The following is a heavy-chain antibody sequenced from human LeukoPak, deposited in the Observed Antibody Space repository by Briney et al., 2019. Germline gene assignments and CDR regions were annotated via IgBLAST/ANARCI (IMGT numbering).Heavy chain of an antibody. D-gene: IGHD1-26*01. Sequence: SETLCLTCTVSGGSISGYYWSWIRQPPGQGLGWIGYIYYGGSTRYNPSLKSRVTISVDTSKNQFSLKLSSVTAADTAVYYCAREGARWEPSFSAFDIWGQGTMVTVSS. CDR1: GGSISGYY. CDR3: AREGARWEPSFSAFDI. CDR2: IYYGGST. V-gene: IGHV4-59*01. J-gene: IGHJ3*02.